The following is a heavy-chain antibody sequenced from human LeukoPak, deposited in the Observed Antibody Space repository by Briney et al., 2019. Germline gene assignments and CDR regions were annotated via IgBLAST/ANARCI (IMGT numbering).Heavy chain of an antibody. CDR2: ISLTGET. J-gene: IGHJ4*02. CDR3: SRGSGVVCPFGN. CDR1: GGSISTSKW. Sequence: SETLSLTCVVSGGSISTSKWRSWVRQPPGQGLEWIGEISLTGETNYNPSLNGRVTMSLDGSRNQLSLTLTSVTAADTAIYYCSRGSGVVCPFGNWGQGTLVIVPP. D-gene: IGHD1-26*01. V-gene: IGHV4-4*02.